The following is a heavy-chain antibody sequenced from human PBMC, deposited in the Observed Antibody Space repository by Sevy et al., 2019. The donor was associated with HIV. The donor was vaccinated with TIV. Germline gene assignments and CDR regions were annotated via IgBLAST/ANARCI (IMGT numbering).Heavy chain of an antibody. J-gene: IGHJ4*02. Sequence: GGSLRLSCAASGFTFSSYWMHWVRQAPGKGLVWVSRINSDGSSTSYADSVKGRFTISRDNAKNTLYLQMNSLRAEDMAVYYCAREDQAAAEPFDYWGQGTLVTVSS. V-gene: IGHV3-74*01. D-gene: IGHD6-13*01. CDR2: INSDGSST. CDR3: AREDQAAAEPFDY. CDR1: GFTFSSYW.